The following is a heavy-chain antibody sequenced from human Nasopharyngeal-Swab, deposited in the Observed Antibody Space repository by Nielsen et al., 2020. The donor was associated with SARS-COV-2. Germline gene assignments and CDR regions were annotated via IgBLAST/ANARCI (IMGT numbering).Heavy chain of an antibody. V-gene: IGHV1-2*02. CDR3: ASSNLGYCSSTSCYHPPYYYGMDV. J-gene: IGHJ6*02. Sequence: ASVKVSCKASGYTFTGYYMHWVRQAPGQGLEWMGWINPNSGGTNYAQKFQGRVTMTTDTSTSTAYMELSRLRSDDTAVYYCASSNLGYCSSTSCYHPPYYYGMDVWGQGTTVTVSS. CDR2: INPNSGGT. CDR1: GYTFTGYY. D-gene: IGHD2-2*01.